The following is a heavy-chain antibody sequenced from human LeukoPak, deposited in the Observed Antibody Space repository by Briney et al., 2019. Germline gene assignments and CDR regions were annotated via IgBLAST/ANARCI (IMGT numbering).Heavy chain of an antibody. V-gene: IGHV4-59*01. CDR2: IYYRGST. Sequence: PSETLSLTCKVSGGSISSYYWSWIRQPPGKGLEGGGYIYYRGSTNYNSSLKSRVTVSLDKSKSQFSLKLSSVTAADTAVYYCARLGGSSQFDYWGQGILVTVSS. CDR3: ARLGGSSQFDY. CDR1: GGSISSYY. D-gene: IGHD1-26*01. J-gene: IGHJ4*02.